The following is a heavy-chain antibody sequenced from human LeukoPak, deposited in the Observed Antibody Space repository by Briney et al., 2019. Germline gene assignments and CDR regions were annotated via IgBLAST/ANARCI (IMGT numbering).Heavy chain of an antibody. CDR3: ARDPYYYDSSGYYYDY. Sequence: PSETLSLTCAVYGGSFSGYYWSWIRQPPGKGLEWIGEINHSGSTNYNPSLKSRVTISVDTSKNQFSLKLGSVTAADTAVYYCARDPYYYDSSGYYYDYWGQGTLVTVSS. D-gene: IGHD3-22*01. CDR2: INHSGST. J-gene: IGHJ4*02. CDR1: GGSFSGYY. V-gene: IGHV4-34*01.